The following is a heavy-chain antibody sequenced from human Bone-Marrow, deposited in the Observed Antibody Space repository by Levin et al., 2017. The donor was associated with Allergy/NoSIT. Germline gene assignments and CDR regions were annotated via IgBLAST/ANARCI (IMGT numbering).Heavy chain of an antibody. CDR2: IYHSGST. CDR1: GDSISSSNW. D-gene: IGHD3-10*01. CDR3: ARKDYSGSGSYRY. V-gene: IGHV4-4*02. J-gene: IGHJ4*02. Sequence: SETLSLTCAVSGDSISSSNWWSWVRQPPGKGLEWIGEIYHSGSTNYNPSPKSRVTVSVDKSKNQFSLKVSSVIAAGTAVYYCARKDYSGSGSYRYWGQGTLVTVSS.